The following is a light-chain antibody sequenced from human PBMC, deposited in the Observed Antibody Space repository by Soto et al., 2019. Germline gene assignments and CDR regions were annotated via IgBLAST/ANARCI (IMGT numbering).Light chain of an antibody. Sequence: QSVLTQPPSVSGAPGQRVTISCTGSSSNIGAGYDVHWYQQVPGTAPKLLIYGNTNRPSGVPDRFSGSKSGTSAFLAITGLQAEDEADYYCQSYDSSLSGWRVFGGGTQLTVL. CDR3: QSYDSSLSGWRV. CDR1: SSNIGAGYD. CDR2: GNT. V-gene: IGLV1-40*01. J-gene: IGLJ3*02.